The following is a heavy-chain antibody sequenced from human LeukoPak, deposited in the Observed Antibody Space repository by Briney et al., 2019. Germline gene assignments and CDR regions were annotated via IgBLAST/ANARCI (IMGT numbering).Heavy chain of an antibody. V-gene: IGHV4-34*01. Sequence: SDTLSLTCAVYGGSFSGYYWSWIRQPPGKGLEWIGEINHSGSTNYNPSLTSRVTISVDTSKNQFSLKLSSVTAADTAVYYCARVAGGRYCSSTSCPQHLNWFDPWGQGTLVTVSS. D-gene: IGHD2-2*01. CDR2: INHSGST. CDR1: GGSFSGYY. J-gene: IGHJ5*02. CDR3: ARVAGGRYCSSTSCPQHLNWFDP.